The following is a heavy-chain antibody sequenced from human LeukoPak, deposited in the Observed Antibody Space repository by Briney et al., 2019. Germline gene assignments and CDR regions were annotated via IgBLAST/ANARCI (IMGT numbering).Heavy chain of an antibody. V-gene: IGHV3-48*01. J-gene: IGHJ6*03. CDR1: GFTFSSYG. CDR2: ISSSSSTI. CDR3: AKGPSSSWDYYYYMDV. Sequence: GGSLRLSCAASGFTFSSYGMTWVRQAPGKGLEWVSYISSSSSTIYYADSVKGRFTISRDNSKNTLYLQVNSLRAEDTAVYFCAKGPSSSWDYYYYMDVWGKGTTVTISS. D-gene: IGHD6-13*01.